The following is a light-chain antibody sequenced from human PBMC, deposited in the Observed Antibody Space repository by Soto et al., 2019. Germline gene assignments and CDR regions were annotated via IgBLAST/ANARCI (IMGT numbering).Light chain of an antibody. CDR3: QQRSDSIT. CDR1: QSVSSY. CDR2: DTS. V-gene: IGKV3-11*01. J-gene: IGKJ5*01. Sequence: IVLTQSPATLSVSPFEISTLSFRASQSVSSYLAWYQQKPGQAPRLLIYDTSYRATGIPARFSGSGSGADFTLTISSLEPEDFAVYYCQQRSDSITFGQGTRLEIK.